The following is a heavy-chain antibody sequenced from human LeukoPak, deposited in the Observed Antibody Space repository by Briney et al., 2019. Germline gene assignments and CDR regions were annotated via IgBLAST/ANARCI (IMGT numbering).Heavy chain of an antibody. CDR2: INPKSGGT. CDR3: ARSPDILTGENFDY. V-gene: IGHV1-2*02. Sequence: ASVKVSCQASGYPFRGYYMHWVRQAPGQGLEWMGWINPKSGGTNEAQKSHDRVTMTRDTSIRTAYMEVSRLRSDDTAVYYCARSPDILTGENFDYWGQGTLVTVSS. D-gene: IGHD3-9*01. J-gene: IGHJ4*02. CDR1: GYPFRGYY.